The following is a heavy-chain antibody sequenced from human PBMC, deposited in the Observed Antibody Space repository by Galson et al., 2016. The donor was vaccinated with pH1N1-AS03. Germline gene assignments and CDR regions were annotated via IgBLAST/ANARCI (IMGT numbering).Heavy chain of an antibody. Sequence: SLRLSCAASGFTFSSYVMHWVRQAPGKGLEWVAVIYKDGSLYFSADSVKGRFSISRDNFKKTVHLQLSSLRPEDTALYYCAKDMVGRVAERGVIPRAPFDLWGRGTLVTVAS. V-gene: IGHV3-30*04. D-gene: IGHD3-10*01. J-gene: IGHJ4*02. CDR1: GFTFSSYV. CDR3: AKDMVGRVAERGVIPRAPFDL. CDR2: IYKDGSLY.